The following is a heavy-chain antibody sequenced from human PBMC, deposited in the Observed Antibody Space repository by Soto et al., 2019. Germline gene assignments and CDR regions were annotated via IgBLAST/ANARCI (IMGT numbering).Heavy chain of an antibody. V-gene: IGHV3-7*01. CDR1: GFTFSTSW. J-gene: IGHJ6*02. CDR2: MNKDGSEK. Sequence: EVQLVESGGGLVQPGVSLRLSCAASGFTFSTSWMSWVRQAPGKGLEWVANMNKDGSEKYYVDSVKGRFTISRDNAKKSLYLQMNSLRVEDTALYYCGRDMDVWGQGTTVIVSS. CDR3: GRDMDV.